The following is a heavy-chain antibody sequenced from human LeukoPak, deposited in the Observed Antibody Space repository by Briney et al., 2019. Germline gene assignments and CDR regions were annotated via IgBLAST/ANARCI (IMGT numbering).Heavy chain of an antibody. V-gene: IGHV3-20*01. Sequence: GGSLRLSCAASGFTFDDYGMSWVRQAPGKGLEWVSGINWNGGSTGYADSVKGRFTISRDNAKNSLYLQMNSLRAEDTALYHCARGGSFTYYYDSSGYFDYWGQGTLVTVSS. CDR2: INWNGGST. CDR1: GFTFDDYG. CDR3: ARGGSFTYYYDSSGYFDY. J-gene: IGHJ4*02. D-gene: IGHD3-22*01.